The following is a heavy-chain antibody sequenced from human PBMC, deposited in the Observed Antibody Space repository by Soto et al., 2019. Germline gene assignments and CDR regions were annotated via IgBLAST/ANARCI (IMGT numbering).Heavy chain of an antibody. J-gene: IGHJ3*02. CDR1: GGSISSGDYY. Sequence: PSETLSLTCTVSGGSISSGDYYWSWIRQPPGKGLEWIGYIYYSGSTYYNPSLKSRVTISVDTSKNQFSLKLSSVTAADTAVYYCARDVDGYHGEFAFDIWGQGTMVTVSS. D-gene: IGHD5-12*01. CDR3: ARDVDGYHGEFAFDI. V-gene: IGHV4-30-4*01. CDR2: IYYSGST.